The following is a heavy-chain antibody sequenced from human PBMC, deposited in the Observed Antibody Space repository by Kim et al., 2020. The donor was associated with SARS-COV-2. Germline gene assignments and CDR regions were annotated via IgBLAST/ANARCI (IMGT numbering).Heavy chain of an antibody. CDR2: IYYSGST. CDR1: GGSISSSSYY. Sequence: SETLSLTCTVSGGSISSSSYYWGWIRQPPGKGLEWIGSIYYSGSTYYNPSLKSRVTISVDTSKNQFSLKLSSVTAADTAVYYCARHGGGSIVLVAYAAYFDYWGQGTLVTVSS. J-gene: IGHJ4*02. V-gene: IGHV4-39*01. D-gene: IGHD2-8*02. CDR3: ARHGGGSIVLVAYAAYFDY.